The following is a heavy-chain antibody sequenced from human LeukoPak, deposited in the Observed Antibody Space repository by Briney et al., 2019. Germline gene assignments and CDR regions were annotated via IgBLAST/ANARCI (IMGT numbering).Heavy chain of an antibody. CDR1: GFTFSSYA. CDR2: ISGSGGST. Sequence: PGGSLRLSCAASGFTFSSYAMSWVRQAPGKGLEWVSAISGSGGSTYYADSVKGRFTISRDNAKNTLYLQMNSLRAEDTAVYYCSKDQEAVAGQTPFHYWGQGPLVTVSS. V-gene: IGHV3-23*01. CDR3: SKDQEAVAGQTPFHY. D-gene: IGHD6-19*01. J-gene: IGHJ4*02.